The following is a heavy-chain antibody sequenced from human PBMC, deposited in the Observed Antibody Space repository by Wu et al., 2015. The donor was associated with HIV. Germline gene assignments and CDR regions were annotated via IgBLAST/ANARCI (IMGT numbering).Heavy chain of an antibody. V-gene: IGHV1-69*18. D-gene: IGHD3-22*01. J-gene: IGHJ1*01. Sequence: QVQLVQSGAEVKRPGASVRVSCRTSGYSFTAYYIHWVRQAPGQGLEWMGRIIPIFGTANYAQKFQGRVTITADESTSTAYMELSSLRSEDTAVYYCAIRGSGYYYQGAEYFQHWGQGTLVTVSS. CDR3: AIRGSGYYYQGAEYFQH. CDR1: GYSFTAYY. CDR2: IIPIFGTA.